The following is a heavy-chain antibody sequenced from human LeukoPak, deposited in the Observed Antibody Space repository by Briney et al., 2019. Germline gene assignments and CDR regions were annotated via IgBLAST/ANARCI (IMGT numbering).Heavy chain of an antibody. V-gene: IGHV3-11*01. CDR1: GFTFSDYY. D-gene: IGHD3-16*01. J-gene: IGHJ4*02. CDR3: GAPAYHYPS. CDR2: MSSSGSTI. Sequence: PGGSLRLSCEASGFTFSDYYMSWIRQAPGKGLEWVSYMSSSGSTIYYADSVKGRFTISRDNAKNSLYLQMNSLRAEDTAVYYCGAPAYHYPSWGQGTLVTVSS.